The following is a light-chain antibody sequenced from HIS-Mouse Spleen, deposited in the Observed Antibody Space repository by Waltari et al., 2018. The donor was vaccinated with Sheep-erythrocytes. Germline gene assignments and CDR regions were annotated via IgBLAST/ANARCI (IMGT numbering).Light chain of an antibody. J-gene: IGKJ4*01. V-gene: IGKV3-11*01. CDR1: QSVSSD. CDR2: DAS. Sequence: EIVLTQSPATLSLSPGERATLSCRASQSVSSDLAWYQQKPGQAPRLLIYDASNRATGIPARFSGSGSGTDFTLTISSLEPEDFVVYYCQQRSNWLTFGGGTKVEIK. CDR3: QQRSNWLT.